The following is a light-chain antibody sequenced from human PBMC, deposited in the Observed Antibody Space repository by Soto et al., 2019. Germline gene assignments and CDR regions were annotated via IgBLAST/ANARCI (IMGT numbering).Light chain of an antibody. Sequence: AIQMTQSPSSLSASVGDRVTITCRASQGIRNDLGWYQQKPGEAPNLLIYAASSLQSGVPSTFSGSGSGTDFTLTISSLRPEDIATYFCRQSYSSPPWTFGQGTKVDIK. J-gene: IGKJ1*01. CDR3: RQSYSSPPWT. CDR2: AAS. V-gene: IGKV1-6*01. CDR1: QGIRND.